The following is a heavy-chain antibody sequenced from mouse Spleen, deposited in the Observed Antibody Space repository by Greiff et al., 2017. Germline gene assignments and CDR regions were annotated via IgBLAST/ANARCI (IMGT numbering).Heavy chain of an antibody. CDR2: IDPETGGT. CDR1: GYTFTDYE. Sequence: VQLVESGAELVRPGASVTLSCKASGYTFTDYEMHWVKQTPVHGLEWIGAIDPETGGTAYNQKFKGKAILTADKSSSTAYMELRSLTSADSAVYFCARGDHYYGPAWFAYWGQGTLVTVSA. D-gene: IGHD1-2*01. J-gene: IGHJ3*01. CDR3: ARGDHYYGPAWFAY. V-gene: IGHV1-15*01.